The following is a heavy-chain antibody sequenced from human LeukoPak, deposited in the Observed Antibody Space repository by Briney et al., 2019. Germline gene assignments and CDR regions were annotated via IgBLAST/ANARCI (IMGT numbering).Heavy chain of an antibody. D-gene: IGHD4-17*01. V-gene: IGHV4-59*01. CDR3: ARADPHGAIDY. CDR1: GGSISSYY. J-gene: IGHJ4*02. CDR2: IYYSGST. Sequence: SETLSLTCTVSGGSISSYYWSWIRQPPGKGLEWIGYIYYSGSTNYNPSLKSRVIISVDTSKNQFSLKLSSVTAADTAVYYCARADPHGAIDYWGQGTLVTVSS.